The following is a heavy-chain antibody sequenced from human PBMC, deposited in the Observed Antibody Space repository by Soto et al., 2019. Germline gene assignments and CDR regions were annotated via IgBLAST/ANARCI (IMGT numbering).Heavy chain of an antibody. D-gene: IGHD5-12*01. CDR3: ARVRRVGRGGYNSALDY. CDR2: IFHSGST. J-gene: IGHJ4*02. CDR1: GGSISSSNW. Sequence: PSETLSLTCAVSGGSISSSNWWSWVRQPPGRGLEWIGEIFHSGSTNYNPSLKSRVTISVDTSKNQFSLKLSSVTAADTAVYYCARVRRVGRGGYNSALDYWGQGTLVTVS. V-gene: IGHV4-4*02.